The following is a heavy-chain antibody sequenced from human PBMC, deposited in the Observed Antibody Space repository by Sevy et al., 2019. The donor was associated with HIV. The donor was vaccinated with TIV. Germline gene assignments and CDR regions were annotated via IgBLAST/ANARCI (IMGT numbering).Heavy chain of an antibody. Sequence: GGSLRLSCAASGFTFSSYSMNWVRQAPGKGLEWVSSISSSSSYIYYADSVKGRFTISRDNAKNSLYLQMNSLRAEDMDVYYCARDKALTTPYCTNGVCYLRTGGHYYSYGMDVWGQGTTVTVSS. CDR1: GFTFSSYS. D-gene: IGHD2-8*01. J-gene: IGHJ6*02. CDR2: ISSSSSYI. V-gene: IGHV3-21*01. CDR3: ARDKALTTPYCTNGVCYLRTGGHYYSYGMDV.